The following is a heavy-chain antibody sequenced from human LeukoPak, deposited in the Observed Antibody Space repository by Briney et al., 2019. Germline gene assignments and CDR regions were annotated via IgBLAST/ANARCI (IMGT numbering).Heavy chain of an antibody. J-gene: IGHJ4*02. D-gene: IGHD2-2*01. CDR1: GYTFTTYG. CDR2: ISANNGNT. CDR3: ARDYCSRTSCYFDY. Sequence: ASVKVSCKASGYTFTTYGISWVRQAPGQGLERMGWISANNGNTNYAQKFQGRVTMTTDTSTSTAYMELRSLRSDDTAVYYCARDYCSRTSCYFDYWGQGTLVTVSS. V-gene: IGHV1-18*01.